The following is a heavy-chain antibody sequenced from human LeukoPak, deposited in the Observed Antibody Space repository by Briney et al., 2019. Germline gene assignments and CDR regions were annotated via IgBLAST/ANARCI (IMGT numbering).Heavy chain of an antibody. V-gene: IGHV3-66*01. Sequence: PGGSLRLSCAASGFTVSSNYMSWVRQAPGKGLEWVSVIYSGGSTYYADSVKGRFTISRDNSKNTLYFQMNSLRAEDTAVYYCAGVHYDFWSGYLGWWFDPWGQGTLVTVSS. CDR2: IYSGGST. CDR3: AGVHYDFWSGYLGWWFDP. CDR1: GFTVSSNY. D-gene: IGHD3-3*01. J-gene: IGHJ5*02.